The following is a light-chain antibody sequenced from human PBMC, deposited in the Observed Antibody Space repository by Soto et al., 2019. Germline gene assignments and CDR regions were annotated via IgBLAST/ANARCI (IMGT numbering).Light chain of an antibody. CDR3: QQYNRNTWS. V-gene: IGKV1-5*01. Sequence: DIQMTQSPSSLSASVGDRFTITCRASQSVGTWVAWYQQKPGKAPKLLIYGASNLESGVPSRFSGSGSGTEFTLTITTLQPDDFATYFCQQYNRNTWSFGPGTKVDIK. J-gene: IGKJ1*01. CDR1: QSVGTW. CDR2: GAS.